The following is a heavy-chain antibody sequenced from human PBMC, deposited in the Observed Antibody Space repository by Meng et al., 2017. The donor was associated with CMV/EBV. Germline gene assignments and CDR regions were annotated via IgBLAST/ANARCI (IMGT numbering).Heavy chain of an antibody. J-gene: IGHJ6*02. CDR1: GYTFTSYD. CDR2: MNPSSGNT. V-gene: IGHV1-8*03. D-gene: IGHD2-2*01. Sequence: ASVKVSCKASGYTFTSYDINWVRQAAGQGLEWMGWMNPSSGNTGYAQKFQGRVTITRDTSISTAYMELSSLRSEDTAVYYCARVPAAKSSLYYYYGMDVWGQGTTVTVSS. CDR3: ARVPAAKSSLYYYYGMDV.